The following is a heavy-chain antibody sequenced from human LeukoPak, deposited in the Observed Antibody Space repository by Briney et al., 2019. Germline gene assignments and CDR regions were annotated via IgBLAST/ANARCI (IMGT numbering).Heavy chain of an antibody. CDR2: ISYDGSNK. Sequence: PGGSLRLSCAASGFTFSSYAVHWVRQAPGKGLEWVAVISYDGSNKYYADSVKGRFSISRDNSKNTLYLQMNSLRPEDTAVYYCARGRRTLIVGATRNAFDVWGQGTIVTVSS. J-gene: IGHJ3*01. CDR3: ARGRRTLIVGATRNAFDV. D-gene: IGHD1-26*01. CDR1: GFTFSSYA. V-gene: IGHV3-30*04.